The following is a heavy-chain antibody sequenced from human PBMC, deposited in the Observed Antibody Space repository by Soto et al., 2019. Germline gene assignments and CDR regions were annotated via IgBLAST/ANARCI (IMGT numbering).Heavy chain of an antibody. V-gene: IGHV1-8*01. D-gene: IGHD2-2*01. Sequence: QVQLVQSGAEVKKPGASVKVSCRASGYTFISYDINWVRQATGQGPEWMGWMNPNSGNTGYAQKLQGRVCMTRNTTISTAYMELSSMASYDTPVYYCARAVSAAKANMDVWRKGTTVTASS. J-gene: IGHJ6*03. CDR2: MNPNSGNT. CDR3: ARAVSAAKANMDV. CDR1: GYTFISYD.